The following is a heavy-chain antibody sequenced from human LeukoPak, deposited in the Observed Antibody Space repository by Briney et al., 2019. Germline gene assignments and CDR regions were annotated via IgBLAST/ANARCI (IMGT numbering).Heavy chain of an antibody. CDR1: GGSISSYF. D-gene: IGHD3-22*01. CDR2: IYYSGST. Sequence: KPSETLSLTCTVSGGSISSYFWSWIRQPPGKGLEWIGYIYYSGSTNYNPSLKSRVTISLDTSKNQFSLKLSSVTAADTAVYYCARDGAPKYHYDRSGYYPNWFDPWGQGTLVTVSS. CDR3: ARDGAPKYHYDRSGYYPNWFDP. V-gene: IGHV4-59*01. J-gene: IGHJ5*02.